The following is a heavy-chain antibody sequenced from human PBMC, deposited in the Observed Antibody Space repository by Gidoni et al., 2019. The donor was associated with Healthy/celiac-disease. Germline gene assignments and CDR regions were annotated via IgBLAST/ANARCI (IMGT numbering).Heavy chain of an antibody. Sequence: EVQLLESGGGLVQPGGSLRLSCAASGFTFSRYAMSWVRQAPGKGLGWVSAISGSGGSTYYADSVKGRFTISRDNSKNTLYLQMNSLRAEDTAVYYCAKGMYCSGGSCLNFDYWGQGTLVTVSS. CDR2: ISGSGGST. CDR1: GFTFSRYA. V-gene: IGHV3-23*01. D-gene: IGHD2-15*01. J-gene: IGHJ4*02. CDR3: AKGMYCSGGSCLNFDY.